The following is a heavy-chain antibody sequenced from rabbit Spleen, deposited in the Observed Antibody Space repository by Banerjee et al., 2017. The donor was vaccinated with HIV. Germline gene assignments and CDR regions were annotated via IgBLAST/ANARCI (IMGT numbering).Heavy chain of an antibody. V-gene: IGHV1S45*01. CDR3: ARDSGSDNIPLSL. CDR1: GVSFSVSSY. J-gene: IGHJ4*01. D-gene: IGHD1-1*01. CDR2: IEAGTSGFT. Sequence: QEQVKETGGGLVQPEGSLTLTCTASGVSFSVSSYMCWVRQAPGKGLEWIACIEAGTSGFTYFANWAKGRFTISMTSSTTVTLQMTSLTVADTATYFCARDSGSDNIPLSLWGPGTLVTVS.